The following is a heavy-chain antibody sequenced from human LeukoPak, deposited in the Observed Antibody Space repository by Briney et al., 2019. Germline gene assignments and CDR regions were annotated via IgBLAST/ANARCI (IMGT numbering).Heavy chain of an antibody. CDR3: AKDRSSYYYYMDV. J-gene: IGHJ6*03. Sequence: GGSLRLSCAASGFTFSSYGMSWVRQAPGKGLEWVSAISGSGGSTYYADSVKGRFTISGDNSKNTLYLQMNSLRAEDTALYYCAKDRSSYYYYMDVWGKGTTVTISS. CDR2: ISGSGGST. CDR1: GFTFSSYG. V-gene: IGHV3-23*01.